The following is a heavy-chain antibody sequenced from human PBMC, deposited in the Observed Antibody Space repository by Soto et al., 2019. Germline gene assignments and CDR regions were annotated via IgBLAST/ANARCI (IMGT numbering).Heavy chain of an antibody. V-gene: IGHV1-2*02. J-gene: IGHJ5*02. CDR3: ASHGPGARFDT. CDR1: RYIFTAYF. Sequence: QVQLVQSGAEVKKPGASVKVSCKAPRYIFTAYFMHWVRQAPGQGLEWMGWINHNNGATDYGLSLEGRVTMTRDTTISTAYMELRSLRSDATAVYYCASHGPGARFDTWGQGTLVIFPS. D-gene: IGHD3-10*01. CDR2: INHNNGAT.